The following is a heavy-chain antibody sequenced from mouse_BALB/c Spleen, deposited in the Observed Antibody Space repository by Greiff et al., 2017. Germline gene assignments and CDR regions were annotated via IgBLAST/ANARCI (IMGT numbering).Heavy chain of an antibody. CDR1: GYTFTSYW. Sequence: LQQPGSELVRPGASVKLSCKASGYTFTSYWMHWVKQRHGQGLEWIGNIYPGSGSTNYDEKFKSKGTLTVDTSSSTAYMHLSSLTSEDSAVYDCTRSGDGNPLAMDYWGQGTSVTVSS. D-gene: IGHD2-1*01. CDR2: IYPGSGST. CDR3: TRSGDGNPLAMDY. J-gene: IGHJ4*01. V-gene: IGHV1S22*01.